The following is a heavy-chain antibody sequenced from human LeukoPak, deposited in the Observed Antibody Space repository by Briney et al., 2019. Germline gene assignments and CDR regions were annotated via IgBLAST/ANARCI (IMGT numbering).Heavy chain of an antibody. Sequence: GGSLRLSCAASGFTFSSYSMNWVRQAPGKGLECVSSISSSSSYIYYADSMKGRFTISRDNAKNSLYLQMNSLRAEDTAVYYCARDFPRDNDAFDIWGQGTMVTVSS. CDR3: ARDFPRDNDAFDI. J-gene: IGHJ3*02. CDR1: GFTFSSYS. CDR2: ISSSSSYI. V-gene: IGHV3-21*01.